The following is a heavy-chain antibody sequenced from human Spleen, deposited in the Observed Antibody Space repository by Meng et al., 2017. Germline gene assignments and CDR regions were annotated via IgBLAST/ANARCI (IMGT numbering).Heavy chain of an antibody. V-gene: IGHV3-30*15. Sequence: GESLKISCAASGFSFSSYWMNWVRQAPGKGLEWVAFISYDGSEMHFADSVQGRFTISSDSSKKTLYLQLGSLIPEDTAVYYCASGWYFDYWGQGTLVTVSS. CDR2: ISYDGSEM. J-gene: IGHJ4*02. CDR3: ASGWYFDY. CDR1: GFSFSSYW. D-gene: IGHD6-19*01.